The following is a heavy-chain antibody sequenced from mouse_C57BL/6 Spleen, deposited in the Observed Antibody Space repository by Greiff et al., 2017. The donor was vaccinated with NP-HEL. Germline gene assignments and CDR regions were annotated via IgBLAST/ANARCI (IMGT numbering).Heavy chain of an antibody. V-gene: IGHV1-26*01. Sequence: VQLKQSGPELVKPGASVKISCKASGYTFTDYYMNWVKQSHGKSLEWIGDINPNNGGTSYNQKFKGKATLTVDKSSSTAYMELRSLTSEDSAVYYCAIIYYDYHYAMDYWGQGTSVTVSS. CDR1: GYTFTDYY. CDR3: AIIYYDYHYAMDY. CDR2: INPNNGGT. D-gene: IGHD2-4*01. J-gene: IGHJ4*01.